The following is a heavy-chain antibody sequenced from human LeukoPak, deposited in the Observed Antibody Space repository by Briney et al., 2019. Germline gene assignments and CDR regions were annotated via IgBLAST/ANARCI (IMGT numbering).Heavy chain of an antibody. CDR3: ARDLEGGYSVRFDY. CDR2: INPNSGGT. V-gene: IGHV1-2*02. D-gene: IGHD5-18*01. J-gene: IGHJ4*02. CDR1: GYSFNSQG. Sequence: ASVKVSCKASGYSFNSQGMNWVRQAPGQGLEWMGWINPNSGGTNYAQKFQGRVTMTRDTSISTAYMELSRLRSDDTAVYYCARDLEGGYSVRFDYWGQGTLVTVSS.